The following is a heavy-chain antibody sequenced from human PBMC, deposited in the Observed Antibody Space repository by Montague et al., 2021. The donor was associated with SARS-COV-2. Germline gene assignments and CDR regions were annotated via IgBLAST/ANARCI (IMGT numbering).Heavy chain of an antibody. CDR3: AREVRGRIVVVIAIPYYYFDY. CDR1: GGSISSSSYY. Sequence: SETLSLTCTVSGGSISSSSYYWGWIRQPPGKGLEWIGSIYYSGSTNYNPSLKSRVTISVDTSKNLFSLKLSSVTAADTAVYYCAREVRGRIVVVIAIPYYYFDYWGQGTLVTVSS. J-gene: IGHJ4*02. CDR2: IYYSGST. D-gene: IGHD2-21*01. V-gene: IGHV4-39*07.